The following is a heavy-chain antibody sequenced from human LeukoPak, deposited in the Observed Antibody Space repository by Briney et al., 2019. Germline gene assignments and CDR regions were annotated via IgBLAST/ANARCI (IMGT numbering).Heavy chain of an antibody. CDR2: ISAYNGNT. Sequence: ASVRVSCKASGYTFTSYGISWVRQAPGQGLEWMGWISAYNGNTNYAQKLQGRVTMTTDTSTSTAYMELRSLRSDDTAVYYCARAQKPYCSSTSCYVRSGYYFDYWGQGTLVTVSS. J-gene: IGHJ4*02. CDR1: GYTFTSYG. CDR3: ARAQKPYCSSTSCYVRSGYYFDY. V-gene: IGHV1-18*01. D-gene: IGHD2-2*01.